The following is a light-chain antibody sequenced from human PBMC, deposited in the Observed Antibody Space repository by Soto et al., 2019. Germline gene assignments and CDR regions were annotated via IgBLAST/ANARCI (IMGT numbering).Light chain of an antibody. CDR3: QQSYSRPPT. J-gene: IGKJ1*01. CDR1: QGVINY. Sequence: DIQMTQSPSSLSASLGDRVTITCRASQGVINYLSCYQQNPGKATQLMFFASSSVQGMAPWRFGGSRAAPDFTLTSSLLQPEDAASYYRQQSYSRPPTFGQGTKVDI. CDR2: ASS. V-gene: IGKV1-39*01.